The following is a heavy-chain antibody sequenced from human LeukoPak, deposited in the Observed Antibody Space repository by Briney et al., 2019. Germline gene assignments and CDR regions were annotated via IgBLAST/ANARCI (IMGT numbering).Heavy chain of an antibody. J-gene: IGHJ4*02. D-gene: IGHD2-15*01. CDR1: GFRFHTYS. CDR3: ARGRDSGGAFDH. V-gene: IGHV3-48*01. Sequence: PGGSLRLSCAASGFRFHTYSMNWVRQAPGKGLEWISYISSSSDDIYHADSVKGRFTVSRDNAKNSLFLQMNSLSAEDTAVYYCARGRDSGGAFDHWSQGTLVTVSS. CDR2: ISSSSDDI.